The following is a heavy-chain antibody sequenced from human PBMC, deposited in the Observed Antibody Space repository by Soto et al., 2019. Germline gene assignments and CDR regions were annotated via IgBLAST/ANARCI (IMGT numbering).Heavy chain of an antibody. CDR2: IYYSGST. CDR1: GGSVSSGSYY. V-gene: IGHV4-61*01. J-gene: IGHJ3*02. Sequence: SETLSLTCTVSGGSVSSGSYYWSWIRQPPGKGLEWIGYIYYSGSTNYNPSLKSRVTISVDTSKNQFSLKLSSVTAADTAVYYCARGGPIDAFDIWGQGTMVTVS. CDR3: ARGGPIDAFDI.